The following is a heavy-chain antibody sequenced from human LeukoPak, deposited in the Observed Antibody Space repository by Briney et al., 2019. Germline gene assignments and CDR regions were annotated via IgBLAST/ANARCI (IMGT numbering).Heavy chain of an antibody. D-gene: IGHD3-3*01. V-gene: IGHV4-4*02. Sequence: PSETLSLTCGVSGGSISSTNWWTWVRQPPGKGLEWIGEVHLDGRTNYNPSLESRLTMSVDLSENHISLKLTSVTAADTAVYYCAREGGFYRPLDYSGQGTLDTVSS. CDR1: GGSISSTNW. J-gene: IGHJ4*02. CDR2: VHLDGRT. CDR3: AREGGFYRPLDY.